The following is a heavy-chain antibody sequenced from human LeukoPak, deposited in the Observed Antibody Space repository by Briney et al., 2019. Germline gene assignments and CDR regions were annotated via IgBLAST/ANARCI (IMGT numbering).Heavy chain of an antibody. CDR3: ARGVSSGWYIDY. J-gene: IGHJ4*02. Sequence: GASVKVSCKASGYTFTSYAMHWVRQAPGQRLEWMGWINAGNGNTKYSQKSQGRVTITRDTSASTAYMELSSLRSEDTAVYYCARGVSSGWYIDYWGQGTLVTVSS. V-gene: IGHV1-3*01. CDR1: GYTFTSYA. CDR2: INAGNGNT. D-gene: IGHD6-19*01.